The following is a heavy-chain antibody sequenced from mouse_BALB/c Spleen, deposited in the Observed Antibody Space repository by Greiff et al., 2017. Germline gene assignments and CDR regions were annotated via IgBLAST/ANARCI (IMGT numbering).Heavy chain of an antibody. Sequence: DVMLVESGGGLVKPGGSLKLSCAASGFAFSSYDMSWVRQTPEKRLEWVAYISSGGGSTYYPDTVKGRFTISRDNAKNTLYLQMSSLKSEDTAMYYCARHGDGYYYFDYWGQGTTLTVSS. J-gene: IGHJ2*01. CDR2: ISSGGGST. D-gene: IGHD2-3*01. V-gene: IGHV5-12-1*01. CDR3: ARHGDGYYYFDY. CDR1: GFAFSSYD.